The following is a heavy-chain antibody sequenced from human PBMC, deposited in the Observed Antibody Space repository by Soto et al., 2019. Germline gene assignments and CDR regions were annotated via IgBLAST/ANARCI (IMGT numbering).Heavy chain of an antibody. CDR2: IYYGGST. J-gene: IGHJ6*02. CDR1: GGSISSGGYY. CDR3: ARERGRYYAMDV. D-gene: IGHD3-10*01. V-gene: IGHV4-31*03. Sequence: QVQLQESGPGLVKPSQTLFLTCTVSGGSISSGGYYWSWIRQHPGKGLEWIGNIYYGGSTNYNPSLKSRLNISVDASKNQFALKLSSVTAADTAVYYCARERGRYYAMDVWGQGTTVTVSS.